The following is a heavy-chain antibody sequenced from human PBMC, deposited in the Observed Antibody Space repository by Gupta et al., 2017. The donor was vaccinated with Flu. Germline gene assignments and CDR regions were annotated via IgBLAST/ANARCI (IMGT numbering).Heavy chain of an antibody. V-gene: IGHV4-38-2*01. D-gene: IGHD3-10*01. CDR2: IYHSGST. Sequence: QVQLQESGPGLVKPSETLSLTCAVSGYSISSGYCWGWIRQPPGKGLEWIGSIYHSGSTYYNPSLKSRVTISVDTPKNQFSLKLSSVTAADTAVYYCARGPMAGFDYWGQGTLVTVSS. J-gene: IGHJ4*02. CDR3: ARGPMAGFDY. CDR1: GYSISSGYC.